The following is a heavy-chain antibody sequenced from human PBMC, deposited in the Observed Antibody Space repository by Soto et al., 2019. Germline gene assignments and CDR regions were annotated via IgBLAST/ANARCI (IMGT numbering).Heavy chain of an antibody. CDR3: ARHTVIERSSGLNWFDP. CDR1: GGTFSSYA. J-gene: IGHJ5*02. Sequence: QVQLVQSGAEVKKPGSSVKVSCKASGGTFSSYAISWVRQAPGQGLEWMGGIIPIFGTANYAQKFQGRVTITADESTSTAYMELSSMRSEDTAVYYCARHTVIERSSGLNWFDPWGQGTLVTVSS. V-gene: IGHV1-69*01. CDR2: IIPIFGTA. D-gene: IGHD3-22*01.